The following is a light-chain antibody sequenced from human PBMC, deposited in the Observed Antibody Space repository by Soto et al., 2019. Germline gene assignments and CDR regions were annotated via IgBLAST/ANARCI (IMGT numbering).Light chain of an antibody. CDR2: GAS. Sequence: IVLRLYLYAPSLSPXVGVILSCRASQLFSSNLAWYQHKPGQAPRLLIFGASSRATGIPDRFSGSGSGTDFTLTISRLEPEDFAVYYCQQYGSSPRTFGRGTKVDIK. V-gene: IGKV3-20*01. CDR1: QLFSSN. CDR3: QQYGSSPRT. J-gene: IGKJ4*01.